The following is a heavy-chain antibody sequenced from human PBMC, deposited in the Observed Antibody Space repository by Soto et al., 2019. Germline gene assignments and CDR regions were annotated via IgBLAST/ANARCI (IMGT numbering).Heavy chain of an antibody. D-gene: IGHD4-4*01. CDR3: ARKTTVRTHYFDY. CDR1: GGSISSGGYS. J-gene: IGHJ4*02. CDR2: IYHSGST. Sequence: LTCAVSGGSISSGGYSWSWIRQPPGKGLEWIGYIYHSGSTYYNPSLKSRVTISVDRSKNQFSLKLSSVTAADTAVYYCARKTTVRTHYFDYWGQGTLVTVSS. V-gene: IGHV4-30-2*01.